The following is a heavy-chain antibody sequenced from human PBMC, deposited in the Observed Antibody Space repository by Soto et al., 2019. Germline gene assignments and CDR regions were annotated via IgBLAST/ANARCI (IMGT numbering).Heavy chain of an antibody. Sequence: SETLSLTSTVSGFSISIYYWSWIRQPPGKGLEWIGYIYYSGSTNYNPSLKSRVTISVDTSKNQFSLKLSSVTAADTAVYYCARGRIQLWYPFDYWGQGTLVTVSS. V-gene: IGHV4-59*01. CDR3: ARGRIQLWYPFDY. J-gene: IGHJ4*02. D-gene: IGHD5-18*01. CDR2: IYYSGST. CDR1: GFSISIYY.